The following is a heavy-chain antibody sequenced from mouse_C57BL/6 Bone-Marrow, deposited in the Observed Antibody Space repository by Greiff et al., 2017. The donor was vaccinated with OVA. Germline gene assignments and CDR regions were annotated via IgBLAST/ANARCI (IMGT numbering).Heavy chain of an antibody. Sequence: QVQLQQSGAELVKPGASVKLSCKASGYTFTSYCMHWVKQRPGQGLEWIGMIHPNSGSTNYNEKFKGQATLTVDKSSSTAYLQLSSLTSEDSAVYYCASLRAAYWGKGTLVTVAA. CDR1: GYTFTSYC. D-gene: IGHD1-1*01. J-gene: IGHJ3*01. CDR2: IHPNSGST. V-gene: IGHV1-64*01. CDR3: ASLRAAY.